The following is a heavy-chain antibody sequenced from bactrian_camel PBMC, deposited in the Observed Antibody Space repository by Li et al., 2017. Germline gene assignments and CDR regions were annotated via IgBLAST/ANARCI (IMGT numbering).Heavy chain of an antibody. D-gene: IGHD3*01. CDR2: IAGDGTT. Sequence: QVQLVESGGASVQAGGSLRLSCAASGLTYRDYCMGWFRLAPGKEREGILTIAGDGTTTYADSVKGRFTISKDGAENTVYLQMNSLKPEDTAVYYCVTQKWGPGQGTQVTVS. V-gene: IGHV3S53*01. CDR1: GLTYRDYC. J-gene: IGHJ4*01.